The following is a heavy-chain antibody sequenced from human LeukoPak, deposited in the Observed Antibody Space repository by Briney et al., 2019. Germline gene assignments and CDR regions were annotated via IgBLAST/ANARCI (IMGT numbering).Heavy chain of an antibody. CDR3: ARDLREQAADY. CDR1: GFNFSTYS. D-gene: IGHD1-26*01. J-gene: IGHJ4*02. Sequence: GSLRLSCAASGFNFSTYSMTWVRQTPGKALEWISYIGYSGTAIYYADSVKGRFTISRDNAKNSLYLQMNSLRAEDTAVYYCARDLREQAADYWGQGTLVTVSS. CDR2: IGYSGTAI. V-gene: IGHV3-48*01.